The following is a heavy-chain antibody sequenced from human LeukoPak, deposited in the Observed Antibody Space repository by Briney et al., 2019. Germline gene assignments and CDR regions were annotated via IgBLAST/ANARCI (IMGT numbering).Heavy chain of an antibody. CDR3: ARDLVTMVRGIIITRFDY. D-gene: IGHD3-10*01. CDR2: ISSSSSYI. CDR1: GFTFSSYS. Sequence: GGPLTLSCAASGFTFSSYSMNWVRQAPGKGLEGVSSISSSSSYIYYADSVKGRFTISRDNAKNSLYLQMNSLRAEDTAVYYCARDLVTMVRGIIITRFDYWGQGTLVTVSS. J-gene: IGHJ4*02. V-gene: IGHV3-21*01.